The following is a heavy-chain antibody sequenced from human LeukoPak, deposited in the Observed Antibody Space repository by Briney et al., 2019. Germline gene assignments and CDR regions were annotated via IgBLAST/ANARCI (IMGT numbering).Heavy chain of an antibody. Sequence: SETLSLTCTVYGGSISTYYWNWIRQPPGKGLEWIGEINHSGSTNYNPSLKSRVTISVDTSKNQFSLKLSSVTAADTAVYYCARGGRGYSYGSRSNYYYDSSGYPLGYWGQGTLVTVSS. J-gene: IGHJ4*02. V-gene: IGHV4-34*01. CDR3: ARGGRGYSYGSRSNYYYDSSGYPLGY. D-gene: IGHD3-22*01. CDR1: GGSISTYY. CDR2: INHSGST.